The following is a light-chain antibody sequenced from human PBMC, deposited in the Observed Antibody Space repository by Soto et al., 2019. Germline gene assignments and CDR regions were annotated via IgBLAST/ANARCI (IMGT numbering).Light chain of an antibody. CDR1: SSDVGGYNS. V-gene: IGLV2-14*03. CDR3: SSYAGSTLSYV. Sequence: QSALTQPASVSGSPGQSITISCTGTSSDVGGYNSVSWYQQHPDKAPKLIIYGVGNRPSGVSNRFSGSKSGNTASLTISGLQAEDEADYYCSSYAGSTLSYVFGTGTKLT. J-gene: IGLJ1*01. CDR2: GVG.